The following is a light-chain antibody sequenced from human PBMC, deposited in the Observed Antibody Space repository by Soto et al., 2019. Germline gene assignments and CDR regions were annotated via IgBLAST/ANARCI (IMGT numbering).Light chain of an antibody. Sequence: QSALTQPASVSGSPGQSITISCTGTSSDVGGYNYVSWYQQHPGKAPKLMIYEVSNRPSGVSNRFSGSKSGNTASLTISGRQDEDEADYYCSSYTSSSTRVFGTGTKLTVL. J-gene: IGLJ1*01. CDR2: EVS. V-gene: IGLV2-14*01. CDR1: SSDVGGYNY. CDR3: SSYTSSSTRV.